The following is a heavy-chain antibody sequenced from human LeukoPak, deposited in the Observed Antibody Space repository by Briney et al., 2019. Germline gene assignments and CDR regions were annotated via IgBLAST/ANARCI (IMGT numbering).Heavy chain of an antibody. Sequence: SETLSLTCTVSAGSISDSYYYWGWNRQSPGKGLEWIGSLDFTGNTYYNPSLKRRVTTSVDTSKNQISLRLSSVTAADTAVYYCAGRLEEIAVVAAAAHNGAEYFQQWGQGTLVTVSS. CDR2: LDFTGNT. D-gene: IGHD2-15*01. CDR3: AGRLEEIAVVAAAAHNGAEYFQQ. J-gene: IGHJ1*01. V-gene: IGHV4-39*01. CDR1: AGSISDSYYY.